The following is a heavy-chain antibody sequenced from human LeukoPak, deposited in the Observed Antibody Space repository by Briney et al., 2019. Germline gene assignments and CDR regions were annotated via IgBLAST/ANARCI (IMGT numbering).Heavy chain of an antibody. J-gene: IGHJ3*02. CDR3: ARDLAGWTLLAFDI. Sequence: ASVKVSCKASGYTFTSYAMHWVRRAPGQRLEWMGWINAGNGDTKYSQKFQGRVTIARDTSASTAYMELSSLRSEDTAVYYCARDLAGWTLLAFDIWGQGTMVTVSS. V-gene: IGHV1-3*01. CDR2: INAGNGDT. D-gene: IGHD3/OR15-3a*01. CDR1: GYTFTSYA.